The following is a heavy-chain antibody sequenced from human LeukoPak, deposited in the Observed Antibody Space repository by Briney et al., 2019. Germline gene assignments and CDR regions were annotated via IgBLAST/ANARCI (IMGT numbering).Heavy chain of an antibody. CDR2: INTNTGNP. D-gene: IGHD3-10*01. CDR1: GYIFTGQF. J-gene: IGHJ4*02. Sequence: ASVKVSCKASGYIFTGQFIHWVRQAPGQGLEWMGWINTNTGNPTYAQGFTGRFVFSLDTSVSTAYLQISSLKAEDTAVYYCAREGVSYYYGSGSTETRFDYWGQGTLVTVSS. V-gene: IGHV7-4-1*02. CDR3: AREGVSYYYGSGSTETRFDY.